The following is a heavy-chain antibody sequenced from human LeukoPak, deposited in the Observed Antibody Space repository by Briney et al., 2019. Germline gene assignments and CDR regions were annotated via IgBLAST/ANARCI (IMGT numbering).Heavy chain of an antibody. V-gene: IGHV3-13*01. J-gene: IGHJ3*02. D-gene: IGHD3-22*01. CDR1: GFTFSSYD. CDR3: ARGPTYYDSSGYYGDAFDI. CDR2: IGIAGDT. Sequence: GGSLRLSCAASGFTFSSYDMHWVRQATGKGPEWVSGIGIAGDTYYPDSVKGRFTVSRENAENSLYLQMSSLRAGDTAVYYCARGPTYYDSSGYYGDAFDIWGQGTMVTVSS.